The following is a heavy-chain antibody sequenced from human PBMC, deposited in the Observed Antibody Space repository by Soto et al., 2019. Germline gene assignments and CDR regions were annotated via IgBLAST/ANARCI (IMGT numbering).Heavy chain of an antibody. V-gene: IGHV3-33*01. CDR1: GFTFSSYG. CDR3: ARDQPVAGSFDY. CDR2: IWYDGSNK. J-gene: IGHJ4*02. Sequence: QVQLVESGGGVVQPGRSLRLSCAASGFTFSSYGMHWVRQAPGKGLEWVAVIWYDGSNKYYADSVKGRLTISRDNSKNTLYLQMNSLRAEDTAVYYCARDQPVAGSFDYWGQGTLFTVSS. D-gene: IGHD6-19*01.